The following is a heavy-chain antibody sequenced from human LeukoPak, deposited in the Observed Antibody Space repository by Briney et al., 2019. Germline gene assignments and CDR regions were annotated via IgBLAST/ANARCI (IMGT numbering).Heavy chain of an antibody. CDR3: ATAAGGYYPLDF. D-gene: IGHD3-22*01. CDR1: GLTFSSYS. J-gene: IGHJ4*02. Sequence: GGSLRLSCAASGLTFSSYSMNWVRQAPGKGLEWVSSISSSSAFTYYADSVRGRFTISRDNAKNSVYLQMNNLRAEDTAVYYCATAAGGYYPLDFWGQGILVTVSS. V-gene: IGHV3-21*01. CDR2: ISSSSAFT.